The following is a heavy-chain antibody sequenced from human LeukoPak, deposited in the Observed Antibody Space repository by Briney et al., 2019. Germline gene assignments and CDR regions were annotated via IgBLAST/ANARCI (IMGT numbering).Heavy chain of an antibody. CDR1: GYTFTGYY. J-gene: IGHJ4*02. V-gene: IGHV1-2*02. D-gene: IGHD5-24*01. Sequence: ASVKVSCKASGYTFTGYYMHWVRQAPGQGLEWMGWVNPNSGGTNYAQKFQGRVTMTRNTSISTAYMELSSLRSEDTAVYYCAKVADGYNLHYWGQGTLVTVSS. CDR3: AKVADGYNLHY. CDR2: VNPNSGGT.